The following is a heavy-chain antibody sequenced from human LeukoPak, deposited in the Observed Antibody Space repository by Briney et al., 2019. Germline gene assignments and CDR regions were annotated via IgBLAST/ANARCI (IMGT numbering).Heavy chain of an antibody. V-gene: IGHV4-38-2*02. J-gene: IGHJ4*02. CDR1: GYSISSGYY. Sequence: SETLSLTCTVSGYSISSGYYWGWIRQPPGKGLEWIGSIYHSGSTYYNPSLKSRVTISVDTSKNQFSLKLSSVTAADTAVYFCARALAAAGPRHFDNWGQGTLVTVSS. CDR3: ARALAAAGPRHFDN. CDR2: IYHSGST. D-gene: IGHD6-13*01.